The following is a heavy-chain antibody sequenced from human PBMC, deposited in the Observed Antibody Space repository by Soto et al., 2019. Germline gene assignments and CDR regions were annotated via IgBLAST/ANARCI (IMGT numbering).Heavy chain of an antibody. CDR3: ARESPPYDYVWGSYRYRYAFDI. CDR2: INPNSGGT. Sequence: VASVKVSCKASGYTFTGYYMHWVRQAPGQGLEWMGWINPNSGGTNYAQKFQGWVTMTRDTSISTAYMELSRLRSDDTAVYYCARESPPYDYVWGSYRYRYAFDIWGQGTMVTVS. D-gene: IGHD3-16*02. J-gene: IGHJ3*02. CDR1: GYTFTGYY. V-gene: IGHV1-2*04.